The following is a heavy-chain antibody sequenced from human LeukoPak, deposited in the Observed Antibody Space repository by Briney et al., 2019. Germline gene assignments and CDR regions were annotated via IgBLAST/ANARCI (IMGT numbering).Heavy chain of an antibody. V-gene: IGHV1-69*13. CDR1: GGTFSSYA. CDR3: ARVYDSSGGSFDY. CDR2: IIPIFGTA. J-gene: IGHJ4*02. Sequence: SVKVSCKASGGTFSSYAISWVRQAPGQGLEWMGGIIPIFGTANYAQKFQGRVTIIADESTSTAYMELSSLRSEDTAVYYCARVYDSSGGSFDYWGQGTLVTVSS. D-gene: IGHD3-22*01.